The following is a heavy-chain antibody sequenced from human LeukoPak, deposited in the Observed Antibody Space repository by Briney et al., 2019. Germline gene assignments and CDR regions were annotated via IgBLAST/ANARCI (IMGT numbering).Heavy chain of an antibody. CDR2: ISSSSSYI. CDR3: ARAPDIVLMVYAYHDAFDI. D-gene: IGHD2-8*01. CDR1: RFTFSSYS. V-gene: IGHV3-21*01. Sequence: PGGSLRHSCAASRFTFSSYSMNWVRQAPGKGLEWVSSISSSSSYIYYADSVKGRFTISRDNAKNSLYLQMNSLRAEGTAVYYCARAPDIVLMVYAYHDAFDIWGQGTMVTVSS. J-gene: IGHJ3*02.